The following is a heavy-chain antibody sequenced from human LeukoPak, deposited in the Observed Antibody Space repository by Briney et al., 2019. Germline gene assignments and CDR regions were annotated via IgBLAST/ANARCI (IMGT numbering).Heavy chain of an antibody. CDR3: AKDNAYSSGWLYYFDY. Sequence: GGSLGLSCAASGFTFSSYGMSWVRQAPGKGLEWVSAISGSGGSTYYADSVKGRFTISRDNSKNTLYLQMNSLRAEDTAVYYCAKDNAYSSGWLYYFDYWGQGTLVTVSS. J-gene: IGHJ4*02. V-gene: IGHV3-23*01. D-gene: IGHD6-19*01. CDR2: ISGSGGST. CDR1: GFTFSSYG.